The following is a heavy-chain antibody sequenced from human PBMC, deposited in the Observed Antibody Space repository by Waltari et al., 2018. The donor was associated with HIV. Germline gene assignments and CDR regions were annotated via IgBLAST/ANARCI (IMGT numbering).Heavy chain of an antibody. D-gene: IGHD1-26*01. Sequence: QLQLHESGPGLVKPSETLSLTCIVSGFSISSNNYYWGWIRQPPGKGLEWIGNIFYSGTTNYNPSRESRVTISIDTSKSQFSLNLDSVTAADTAIYYCARHKNRGSYFPVVFWSQGTLVGVSS. CDR1: GFSISSNNYY. V-gene: IGHV4-39*07. CDR3: ARHKNRGSYFPVVF. CDR2: IFYSGTT. J-gene: IGHJ4*02.